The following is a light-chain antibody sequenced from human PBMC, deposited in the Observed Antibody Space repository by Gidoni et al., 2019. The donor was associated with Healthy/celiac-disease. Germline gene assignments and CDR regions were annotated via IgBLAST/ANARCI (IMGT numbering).Light chain of an antibody. CDR3: QAWDSITVV. Sequence: SYELSQPPSVCVSPGQTASITCSGDKLGAKYACWYQQKPGQSPVLVIYQDSTRPSGIPERFSGSTSGNTATLTISGTQSMDDADYYCQAWDSITVVFSGGTKLTVL. CDR2: QDS. V-gene: IGLV3-1*01. CDR1: KLGAKY. J-gene: IGLJ2*01.